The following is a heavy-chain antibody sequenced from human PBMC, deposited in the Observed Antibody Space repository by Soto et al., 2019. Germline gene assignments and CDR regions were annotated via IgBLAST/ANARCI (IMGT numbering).Heavy chain of an antibody. D-gene: IGHD3-3*01. CDR2: ISAYNGNT. J-gene: IGHJ5*02. Sequence: ASVKVSFKASGYTFTSYGISWVRQAPGQGLEWMGWISAYNGNTNYAQKLQGRVTMTTDTSTSTAYMELRSLRSDDTAVYYCARVLSRITIFGVVTIPPTNWFDPWGQGTLVTVSS. CDR3: ARVLSRITIFGVVTIPPTNWFDP. V-gene: IGHV1-18*01. CDR1: GYTFTSYG.